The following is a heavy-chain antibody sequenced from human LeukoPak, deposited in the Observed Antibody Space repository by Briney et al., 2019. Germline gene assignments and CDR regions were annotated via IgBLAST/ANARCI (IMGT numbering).Heavy chain of an antibody. CDR2: ISGSGGST. CDR3: AKDGCSSTSCYVGTYFDC. Sequence: GGSLRLSCAASGFTFSSYGMSWVRQAPGKGLEWVSAISGSGGSTYYADSVKGRFTISRDNSKNTLYLQMNSLRAEDTAVYYCAKDGCSSTSCYVGTYFDCWGQGTLVTVSS. CDR1: GFTFSSYG. V-gene: IGHV3-23*01. D-gene: IGHD2-2*01. J-gene: IGHJ4*02.